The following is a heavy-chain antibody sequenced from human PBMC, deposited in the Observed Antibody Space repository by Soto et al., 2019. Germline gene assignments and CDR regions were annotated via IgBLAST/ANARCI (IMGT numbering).Heavy chain of an antibody. Sequence: GSLRLSCAASGFTFSDYYMSWIRQAPGKGLEWISYISGSSIYTNYADSVKGRFTISRDNANNSLYLQMDSLRVEDTAVYYCARDGGEVIPAAIGGGYGMDVWGQGTTVTVSS. D-gene: IGHD2-2*01. CDR3: ARDGGEVIPAAIGGGYGMDV. CDR2: ISGSSIYT. J-gene: IGHJ6*02. CDR1: GFTFSDYY. V-gene: IGHV3-11*06.